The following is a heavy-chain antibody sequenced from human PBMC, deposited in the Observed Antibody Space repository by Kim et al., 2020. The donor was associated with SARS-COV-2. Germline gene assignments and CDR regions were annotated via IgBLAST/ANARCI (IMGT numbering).Heavy chain of an antibody. V-gene: IGHV4-39*01. CDR3: ARHVRSSSRGAFDY. D-gene: IGHD6-6*01. Sequence: TPSPKSRVTISVDTSKNQFSLKLSSVTAADTAVYYCARHVRSSSRGAFDYWGQGTLVTVSS. J-gene: IGHJ4*02.